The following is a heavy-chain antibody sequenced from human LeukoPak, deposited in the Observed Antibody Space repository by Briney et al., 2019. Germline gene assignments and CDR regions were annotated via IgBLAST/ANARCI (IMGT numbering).Heavy chain of an antibody. D-gene: IGHD2-15*01. CDR3: ARDDCSGGTCSVAFDF. V-gene: IGHV1-18*01. CDR2: ITPFNGNR. CDR1: GYTFKNYG. Sequence: ASVKVSCKASGYTFKNYGISWVRLAPGVGLEWLGWITPFNGNRIYAWKFQDRVTMNTDTSTNTADLELRGLTSDDTATYYCARDDCSGGTCSVAFDFWGQGTHVTVSS. J-gene: IGHJ4*02.